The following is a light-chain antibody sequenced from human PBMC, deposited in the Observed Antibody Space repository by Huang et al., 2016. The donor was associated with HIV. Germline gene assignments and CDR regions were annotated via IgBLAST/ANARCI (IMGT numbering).Light chain of an antibody. V-gene: IGKV3-15*01. CDR1: QSCRSN. J-gene: IGKJ3*01. CDR3: QQYDNWPPFT. Sequence: EIVMTQSPGTLSVSPGERATLSCRASQSCRSNLAWYQQKPGQAPRLLIYDASTRATGVPARFSGSGSGTQFTLSISSLQSEDFAVYYCQQYDNWPPFTFGPGTKVDIK. CDR2: DAS.